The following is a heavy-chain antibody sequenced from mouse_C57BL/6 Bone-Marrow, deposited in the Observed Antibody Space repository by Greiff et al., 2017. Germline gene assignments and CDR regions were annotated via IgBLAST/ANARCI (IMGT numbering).Heavy chain of an antibody. J-gene: IGHJ1*03. CDR1: GYAFSSSW. CDR3: ARIGNGSSYGWYFDV. Sequence: QVQLQQSGPELVKPGASVKISCKASGYAFSSSWMNWVKQRPGKGLEWIGRIYPGDGDTNYNGKFKGKATLTADKSSSTAYMQLSSLTSEDSAVYFCARIGNGSSYGWYFDVWGTGTTVTVSS. V-gene: IGHV1-82*01. CDR2: IYPGDGDT. D-gene: IGHD1-1*01.